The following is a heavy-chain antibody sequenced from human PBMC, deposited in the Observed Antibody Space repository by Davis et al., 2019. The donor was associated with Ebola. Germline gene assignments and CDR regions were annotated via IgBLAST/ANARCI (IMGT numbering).Heavy chain of an antibody. Sequence: SETLSLTCTVSGGSVSSGSYYWTWIRQPPEKGLEWVGYIYYSGSTNYNPSLKSRVTISVDTSKNQFSLKLSSVTAADTAVYYCARHRASHRSWVPFDYWGQGTLVTVSS. CDR1: GGSVSSGSYY. CDR3: ARHRASHRSWVPFDY. J-gene: IGHJ4*02. CDR2: IYYSGST. V-gene: IGHV4-61*01. D-gene: IGHD2-15*01.